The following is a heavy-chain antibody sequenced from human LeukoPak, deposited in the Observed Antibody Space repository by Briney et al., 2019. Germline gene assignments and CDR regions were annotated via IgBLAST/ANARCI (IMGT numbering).Heavy chain of an antibody. Sequence: ASVQISCKASGYTFTNYYMHWIRQAPGQGLEWMGIINPSGTDTRYSQKFQGRVTMTRDTSTSTLYMDLSSLRSEDTAVYYCARDEKEYYDILTGLFDSFDLWGQGTMVTVSS. D-gene: IGHD3-9*01. CDR1: GYTFTNYY. CDR3: ARDEKEYYDILTGLFDSFDL. V-gene: IGHV1-46*01. CDR2: INPSGTDT. J-gene: IGHJ3*01.